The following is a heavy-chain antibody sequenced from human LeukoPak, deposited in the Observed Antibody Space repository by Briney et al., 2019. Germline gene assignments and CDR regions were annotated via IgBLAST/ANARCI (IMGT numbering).Heavy chain of an antibody. V-gene: IGHV3-30*18. CDR1: GFTFSSYG. CDR3: AKDRDIVVVPAALYYYYGMDV. Sequence: GGSLRLSCAASGFTFSSYGMHWVRQAPGKGLEWVAVISYDGSNKYYADSVKGRFTISRENSKNTLYLQMNSLRAEDTAVYYCAKDRDIVVVPAALYYYYGMDVWGQGTTVTVSS. J-gene: IGHJ6*02. D-gene: IGHD2-2*01. CDR2: ISYDGSNK.